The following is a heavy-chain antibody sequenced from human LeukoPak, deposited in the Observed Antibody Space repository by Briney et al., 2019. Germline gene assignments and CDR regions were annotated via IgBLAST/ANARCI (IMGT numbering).Heavy chain of an antibody. CDR3: ASAAHRASSWAY. CDR2: IHLTDSDT. V-gene: IGHV5-51*01. Sequence: GESLKISCKGSEYSFTNFWIGWVRQMPGQGLEWVGIIHLTDSDTRYRPSFQGQVTISADKSISTAYLQWSSLQASDTAMYYCASAAHRASSWAYWGQGTLVTVSS. CDR1: EYSFTNFW. J-gene: IGHJ4*02. D-gene: IGHD3-16*01.